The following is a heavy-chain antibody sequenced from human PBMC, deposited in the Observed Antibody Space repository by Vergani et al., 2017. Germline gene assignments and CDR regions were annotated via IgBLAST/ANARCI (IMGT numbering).Heavy chain of an antibody. CDR1: GFAFSSFG. CDR3: VRGGRGDHGDFWSRLGP. V-gene: IGHV3-23*01. Sequence: EVQLLESGGGLVQPGGSLRLSCAASGFAFSSFGMTWVRQTPDKGLEWVSSLSGGGSTTYYADSVKGRFTISRDNSKNTLYLQMNSLRPDDTAVYYCVRGGRGDHGDFWSRLGPWGQGTRVIVSS. CDR2: LSGGGSTT. D-gene: IGHD3-3*01. J-gene: IGHJ5*02.